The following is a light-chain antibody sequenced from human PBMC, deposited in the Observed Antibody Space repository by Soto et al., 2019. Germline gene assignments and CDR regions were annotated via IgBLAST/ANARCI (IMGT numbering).Light chain of an antibody. J-gene: IGKJ1*01. CDR2: DTS. CDR3: QQYGSSPGT. V-gene: IGKV3-20*01. Sequence: EIVLTQSPGTLSLSPGERATLSCRASQSVRDRYLAWYQQKPGQAPSLLIYDTSTRATGVPDRFSGSGSGTEFARTISRVEPEDCATYFCQQYGSSPGTFGQGTKVEI. CDR1: QSVRDRY.